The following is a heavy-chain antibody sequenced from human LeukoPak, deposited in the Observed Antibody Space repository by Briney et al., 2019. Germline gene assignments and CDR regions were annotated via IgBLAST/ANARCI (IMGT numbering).Heavy chain of an antibody. Sequence: GASVKVSCKASRYTFNGYYMHWVRQAPGQGLEWMGWINPNSGGINYAQDFQGRVTLTRDTSISTAYMELSRLRSDDTAMYYCARNLWFGESTDAFNIWGQGTMVTVSS. CDR3: ARNLWFGESTDAFNI. J-gene: IGHJ3*02. CDR1: RYTFNGYY. D-gene: IGHD3-10*01. CDR2: INPNSGGI. V-gene: IGHV1-2*02.